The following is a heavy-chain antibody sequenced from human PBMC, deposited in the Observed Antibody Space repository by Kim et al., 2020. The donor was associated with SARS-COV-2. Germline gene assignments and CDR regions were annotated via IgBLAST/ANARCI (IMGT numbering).Heavy chain of an antibody. V-gene: IGHV3-30-3*01. CDR2: ISYDGSNK. CDR1: GFTFSSYA. D-gene: IGHD2-15*01. J-gene: IGHJ4*02. Sequence: GGSLRLSCAASGFTFSSYAMHWVRQAPGKGLEWVAVISYDGSNKHYADSVKGRFTISRDNSKNTLYLQMNSLRAEDTAVYYCARDRGGTVGGFDYWGQGT. CDR3: ARDRGGTVGGFDY.